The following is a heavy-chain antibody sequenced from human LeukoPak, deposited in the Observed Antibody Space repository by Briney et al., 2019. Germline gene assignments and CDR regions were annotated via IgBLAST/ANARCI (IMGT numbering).Heavy chain of an antibody. Sequence: PGGSLRLSCAASGFTFSSYWMSWVRQAPGKGLEWVAVISYDGSRKHYADSVRGRFSISRDNSESTLFLQMNSLTTDDTSVYFCAKYAYNWNAPDGFDMWGQGTMVIVSS. CDR3: AKYAYNWNAPDGFDM. CDR2: ISYDGSRK. V-gene: IGHV3-30*18. D-gene: IGHD1-1*01. CDR1: GFTFSSYW. J-gene: IGHJ3*02.